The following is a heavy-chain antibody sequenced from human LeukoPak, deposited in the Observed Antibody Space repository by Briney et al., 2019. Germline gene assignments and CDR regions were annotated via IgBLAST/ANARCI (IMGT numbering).Heavy chain of an antibody. CDR3: ARTTEGGYTYDYFYYYYMDV. J-gene: IGHJ6*03. V-gene: IGHV4-4*07. D-gene: IGHD5-18*01. CDR1: GGSISSYY. Sequence: SETLSLTCTVSGGSISSYYWSWIRQPAGKGLEWIGRIYTTGSTNYNYNPSLKSRVTMSVDTSKNQFSLKLSSVTAADTAVYYCARTTEGGYTYDYFYYYYMDVWGKGTTVTISS. CDR2: IYTTGST.